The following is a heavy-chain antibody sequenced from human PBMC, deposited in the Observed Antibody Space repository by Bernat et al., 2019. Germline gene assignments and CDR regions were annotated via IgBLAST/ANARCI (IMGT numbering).Heavy chain of an antibody. J-gene: IGHJ4*02. CDR3: ARYCSGGSCYSFDY. V-gene: IGHV3-30*03. Sequence: QVQLVESGGGVVQPGRSLRLSCAASGFTFSSYGMHWVRQAPGKGLEWVAVISYDGSNKYYVDSVKGRFTISRDNSKNTLYLQMNSLRAEDTAVYYCARYCSGGSCYSFDYWGQGTLVTVSS. D-gene: IGHD2-15*01. CDR2: ISYDGSNK. CDR1: GFTFSSYG.